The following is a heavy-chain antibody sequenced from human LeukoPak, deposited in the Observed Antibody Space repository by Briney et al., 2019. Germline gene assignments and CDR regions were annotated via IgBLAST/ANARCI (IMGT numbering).Heavy chain of an antibody. Sequence: ASVKVSCKASGYTFTAYYMHWVRQAPGQGLEWMGWINPNTGGTKYAQKFQGRVTMTRDTSISTVYMELSGLRSDDTAVYYCARDFYESSAGAFDIWGQGTMATVSS. CDR1: GYTFTAYY. J-gene: IGHJ3*02. CDR3: ARDFYESSAGAFDI. V-gene: IGHV1-2*02. CDR2: INPNTGGT. D-gene: IGHD3-22*01.